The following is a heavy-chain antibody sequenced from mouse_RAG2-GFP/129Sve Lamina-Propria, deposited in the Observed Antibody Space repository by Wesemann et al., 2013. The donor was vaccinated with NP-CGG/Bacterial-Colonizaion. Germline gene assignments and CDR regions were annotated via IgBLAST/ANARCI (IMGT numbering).Heavy chain of an antibody. D-gene: IGHD2-12*01. CDR2: INPDSSTI. J-gene: IGHJ1*03. Sequence: EVKLLQSGGGLVQPGGSLKLSCAASGIDFSRYWMSWVRRAPGKGLEWIGEINPDSSTINYAPSLKDKFIISRDNAKNMLYLQMSKVRSEDTALYYCASLSYYGYFDVWGTGTTVTVSS. CDR1: GIDFSRYW. CDR3: ASLSYYGYFDV. V-gene: IGHV4-1*01.